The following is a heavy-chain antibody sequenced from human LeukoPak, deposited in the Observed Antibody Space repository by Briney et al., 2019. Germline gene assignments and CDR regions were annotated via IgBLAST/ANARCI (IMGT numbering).Heavy chain of an antibody. CDR1: GVTFSSYW. V-gene: IGHV3-74*01. CDR2: INTDGRST. J-gene: IGHJ4*02. Sequence: GGTLRLSCAASGVTFSSYWMHWVRPAPGPGLVWVSRINTDGRSTSYADSVKGRVTVSRDNAVNTLYLQMNSLRAEDTALYYCVRDVWGDRDSYFDYWGQGALVTVSS. D-gene: IGHD2-21*01. CDR3: VRDVWGDRDSYFDY.